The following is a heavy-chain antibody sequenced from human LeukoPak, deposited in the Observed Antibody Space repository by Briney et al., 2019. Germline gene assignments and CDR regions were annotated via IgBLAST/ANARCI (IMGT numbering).Heavy chain of an antibody. CDR2: IYYSGST. V-gene: IGHV4-39*01. CDR1: GGSISSSSYY. J-gene: IGHJ5*02. CDR3: AGRRDGWFDP. Sequence: SETLSLTCTVSGGSISSSSYYWGWIRQPPGEGLEWIGSIYYSGSTYYNPSLKSRVTISVDTSKNQFSLKLSSVTAADTAVYYCAGRRDGWFDPWGQGTLVTVSS.